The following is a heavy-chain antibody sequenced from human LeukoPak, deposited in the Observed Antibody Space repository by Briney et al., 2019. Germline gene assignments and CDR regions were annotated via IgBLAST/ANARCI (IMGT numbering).Heavy chain of an antibody. CDR2: ISSSGSTI. Sequence: PGGSLRLSCAASGFTFSSYEMNWVRQAPGKGLEWVSYISSSGSTIYYADSVKGRFTISRDNAKNSLYLQMNSLRAEDTAVYYCARELRYFDWAPNWFDPWGQGTLVTVSS. V-gene: IGHV3-48*03. J-gene: IGHJ5*02. CDR3: ARELRYFDWAPNWFDP. CDR1: GFTFSSYE. D-gene: IGHD3-9*01.